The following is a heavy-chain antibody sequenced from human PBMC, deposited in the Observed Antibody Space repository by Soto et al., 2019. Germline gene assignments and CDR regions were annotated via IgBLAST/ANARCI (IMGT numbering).Heavy chain of an antibody. V-gene: IGHV1-69*01. CDR1: GGTFSSYA. J-gene: IGHJ4*02. Sequence: QVQLVQSGAEVKKPGSSVKVSCKASGGTFSSYAISWVRQAPGQGLEWMGGIIPIFGTANYAQKFQGRVTITADESTSTAYMELSSQGSEDTGVYYCSCGPHGDCLYYFDHWGQGTLVTVSS. CDR3: SCGPHGDCLYYFDH. CDR2: IIPIFGTA. D-gene: IGHD2-21*02.